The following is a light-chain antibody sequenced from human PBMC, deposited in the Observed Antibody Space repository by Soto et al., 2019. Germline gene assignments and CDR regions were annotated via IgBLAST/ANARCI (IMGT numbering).Light chain of an antibody. J-gene: IGKJ2*01. V-gene: IGKV2-40*01. CDR3: MQRLDFPFI. Sequence: IVMTQTPLSLPVAPGEPASISCRSSQSLFDTEDGGTYLAWYLHKQGQSPQLLIYTISYRASGVPDRFSGSGSGTDFTLNISRVEAEDVGTYYCMQRLDFPFIFGQGTKLEIK. CDR1: QSLFDTEDGGTY. CDR2: TIS.